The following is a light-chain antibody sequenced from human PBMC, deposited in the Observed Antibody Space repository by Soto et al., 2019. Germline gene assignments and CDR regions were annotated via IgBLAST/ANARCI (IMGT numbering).Light chain of an antibody. V-gene: IGLV2-14*01. CDR3: SSYTSSSTPYV. CDR2: EVS. J-gene: IGLJ1*01. CDR1: SNDVGGYNY. Sequence: QSVLTQPASVSGSAGQSITISCTGTSNDVGGYNYVSWYQQHPGKAPKLMIYEVSNRPSGVSNRFSGSKSGNTASLTISGLQAEDEADYYCSSYTSSSTPYVFGTGTKVTVL.